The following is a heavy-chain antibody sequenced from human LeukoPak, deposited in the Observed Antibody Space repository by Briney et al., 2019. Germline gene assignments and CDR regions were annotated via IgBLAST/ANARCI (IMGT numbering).Heavy chain of an antibody. J-gene: IGHJ4*02. D-gene: IGHD5-24*01. V-gene: IGHV3-23*01. CDR1: GFTFSNFA. CDR2: ISGSGVGT. CDR3: AKDDVRDGYNFFDY. Sequence: GGSLRLSCAASGFTFSNFAMSWVRQAPGKGLEGVSVISGSGVGTYYADSVKGRFTISRDNSKNTLDLQMNSLRAEDTAVYYCAKDDVRDGYNFFDYWGQGTLVTVSS.